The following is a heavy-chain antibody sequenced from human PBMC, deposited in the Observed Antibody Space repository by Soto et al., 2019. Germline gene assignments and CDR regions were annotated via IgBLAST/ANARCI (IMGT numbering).Heavy chain of an antibody. CDR3: ARESEDLTSNLDY. CDR1: GFTFTRYS. V-gene: IGHV3-21*06. J-gene: IGHJ4*02. Sequence: PGGSLRLSCAASGFTFTRYSMNWVCQAPGKGLEWVSSISSTTHYIYYGDSMRGRFTIPRDNAKNSLYLEMESLRAEDMAVYYCARESEDLTSNLDYWGQVTLVTVSS. CDR2: ISSTTHYI.